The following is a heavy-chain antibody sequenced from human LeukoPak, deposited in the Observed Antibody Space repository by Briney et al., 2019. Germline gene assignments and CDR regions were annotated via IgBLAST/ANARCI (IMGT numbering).Heavy chain of an antibody. CDR1: GGSISSYY. D-gene: IGHD6-13*01. J-gene: IGHJ4*02. Sequence: SSETLSLTCTVSGGSISSYYWSWIRQPPGKGLEWIGYIYYSGSTNYNPSLKSRVTISVDTSKNQFSLKLSSVTAADTAVYYCARQGQYSSSWYPDWGQGTLVTVSS. CDR3: ARQGQYSSSWYPD. CDR2: IYYSGST. V-gene: IGHV4-59*01.